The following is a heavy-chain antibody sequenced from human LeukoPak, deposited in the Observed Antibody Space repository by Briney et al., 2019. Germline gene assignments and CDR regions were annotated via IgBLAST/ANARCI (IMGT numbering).Heavy chain of an antibody. CDR3: AKDRLTYYYDSSGPDY. D-gene: IGHD3-22*01. CDR2: IRYEGSNK. Sequence: SGGSLRLSCAASGFTFSSYGMHWVRQAPGKGLAWVAFIRYEGSNKYYADSVKGRFTISRDNSKNTLYLQMNSLRAEDTAVYYCAKDRLTYYYDSSGPDYWGQGTLVTVSS. V-gene: IGHV3-30*02. CDR1: GFTFSSYG. J-gene: IGHJ4*02.